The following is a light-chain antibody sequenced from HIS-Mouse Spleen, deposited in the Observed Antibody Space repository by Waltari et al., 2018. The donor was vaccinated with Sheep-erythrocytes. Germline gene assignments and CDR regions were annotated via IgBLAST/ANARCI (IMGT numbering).Light chain of an antibody. CDR2: EVS. CDR3: SSYTSSSTWV. Sequence: QSALTQPASVSGSPGQSITISCTGTSSDVGGYNYVSWYQQHPGKAPKPMIYEVSNRPSGVSNRFSGSKSGNTASLTSSGLQAEDEADYYCSSYTSSSTWVFGGGTKLTVL. CDR1: SSDVGGYNY. V-gene: IGLV2-14*01. J-gene: IGLJ3*02.